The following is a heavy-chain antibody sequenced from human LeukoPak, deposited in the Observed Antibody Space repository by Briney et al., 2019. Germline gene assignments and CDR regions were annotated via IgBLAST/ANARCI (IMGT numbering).Heavy chain of an antibody. CDR2: ISSSSSYI. J-gene: IGHJ5*02. CDR1: GFTFSSYS. V-gene: IGHV3-21*01. CDR3: ARAAQYCSSTSCYEWFDP. D-gene: IGHD2-2*01. Sequence: GGSLRLSCAASGFTFSSYSMNWVRQAPGKGLEWVSSISSSSSYIYYADSVKGRFTISRDNAKNSLYLQMNSLRAEDTAVYYCARAAQYCSSTSCYEWFDPWGKGTLVTVSS.